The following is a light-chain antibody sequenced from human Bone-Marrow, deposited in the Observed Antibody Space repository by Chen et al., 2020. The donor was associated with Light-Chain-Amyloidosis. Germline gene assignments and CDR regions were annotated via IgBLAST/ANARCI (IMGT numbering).Light chain of an antibody. J-gene: IGKJ4*01. CDR3: MQALQTPLT. Sequence: DIVMTQSPISLSVTPGEPASISCRSSQSLLHRNRYTYLDWYLQKPGQSPQLLIYLGSNRASGVPDRFSGSGSGTDFTLKISRVETEDVGVYYCMQALQTPLTFGGGTKVEI. V-gene: IGKV2-28*01. CDR2: LGS. CDR1: QSLLHRNRYTY.